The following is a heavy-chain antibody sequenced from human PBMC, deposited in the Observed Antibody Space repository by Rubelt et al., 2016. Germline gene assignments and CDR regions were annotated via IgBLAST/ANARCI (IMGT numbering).Heavy chain of an antibody. J-gene: IGHJ4*02. D-gene: IGHD3-22*01. Sequence: INPNSGGTNYAQKFQGRVTMTRDTSISTAYMELSRLRSDDTAVYYCATAAMAPNYYDSGGYYFYCFDYWGQGALITVSS. V-gene: IGHV1-2*02. CDR3: ATAAMAPNYYDSGGYYFYCFDY. CDR2: INPNSGGT.